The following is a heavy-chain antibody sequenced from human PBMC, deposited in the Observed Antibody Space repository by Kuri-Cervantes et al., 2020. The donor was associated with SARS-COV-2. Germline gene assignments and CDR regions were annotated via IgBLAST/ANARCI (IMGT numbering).Heavy chain of an antibody. Sequence: SETLSPTCAVYGGSLSGYYWSWIRQLPGKGLEWIGEINHSVSHNYNLSLKSRVTISVDTSKNQFSLKLSSVTAADTAVYYCARGLDFWSGYPSYYYYGMDVWGQGTTVTVSS. CDR2: INHSVSH. D-gene: IGHD3-3*01. CDR3: ARGLDFWSGYPSYYYYGMDV. V-gene: IGHV4-34*01. CDR1: GGSLSGYY. J-gene: IGHJ6*02.